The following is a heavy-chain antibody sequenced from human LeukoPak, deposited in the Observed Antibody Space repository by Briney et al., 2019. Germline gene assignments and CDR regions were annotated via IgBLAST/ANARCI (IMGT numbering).Heavy chain of an antibody. CDR1: GFTFSSYG. CDR3: AKRRDSSSWYYFDY. CDR2: ISGSGGST. V-gene: IGHV3-23*01. J-gene: IGHJ4*02. D-gene: IGHD6-13*01. Sequence: GGSLRLSCAASGFTFSSYGMSWVRQAPGKGLEWVSAISGSGGSTYYADSVKGRFTISRDNSKNTRYLQMNSLRAEDTAVYYCAKRRDSSSWYYFDYWGQGTLVTVSS.